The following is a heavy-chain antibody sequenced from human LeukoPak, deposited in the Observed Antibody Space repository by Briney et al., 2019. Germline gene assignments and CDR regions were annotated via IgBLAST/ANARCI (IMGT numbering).Heavy chain of an antibody. Sequence: PGGSLRLSCAVSGFIVSSNYMTWVRQAPGKGLEWVSVIYSGGRTYYADSVKGRFTISRDNAKNSLYLQMNSLRAEDTAVYYCAGYCSSTSCYGAHDYWGQGTLVTVSS. CDR3: AGYCSSTSCYGAHDY. CDR2: IYSGGRT. J-gene: IGHJ4*02. V-gene: IGHV3-66*01. D-gene: IGHD2-2*01. CDR1: GFIVSSNY.